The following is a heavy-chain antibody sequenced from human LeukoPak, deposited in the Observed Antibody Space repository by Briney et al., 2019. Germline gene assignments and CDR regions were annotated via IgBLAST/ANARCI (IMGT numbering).Heavy chain of an antibody. D-gene: IGHD3-22*01. CDR1: GYTFTDYY. CDR2: INPSGGST. CDR3: ARERGYRDAFDI. J-gene: IGHJ3*02. V-gene: IGHV1-46*01. Sequence: GASVKVSCKASGYTFTDYYVHWVRQAPGQGLEWMGIINPSGGSTSYAQKFQGRVTMTRDMSTSTVYMELSSLRSEDTAVYYCARERGYRDAFDIWGQGTMVTVSS.